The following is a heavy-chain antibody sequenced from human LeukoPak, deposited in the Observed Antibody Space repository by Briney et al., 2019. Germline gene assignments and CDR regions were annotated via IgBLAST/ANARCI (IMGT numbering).Heavy chain of an antibody. D-gene: IGHD1-26*01. CDR3: AKVGEWAYYFDY. J-gene: IGHJ4*02. V-gene: IGHV3-23*01. Sequence: PGGSLRLSCAASGFTFSSYAMSWVRQAPGKGLEWVSAISDSGGSTYYADSVKGRFTISRDNSKNTLYLQMNSLRAEDTAVYYCAKVGEWAYYFDYWGQGTLVTVSS. CDR1: GFTFSSYA. CDR2: ISDSGGST.